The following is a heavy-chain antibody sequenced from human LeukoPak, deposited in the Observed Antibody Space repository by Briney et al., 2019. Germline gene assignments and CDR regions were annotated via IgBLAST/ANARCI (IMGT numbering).Heavy chain of an antibody. CDR1: GFTFSSYA. J-gene: IGHJ6*02. CDR2: ISYDGSNK. Sequence: GRSLRLSCAASGFTFSSYAMHWVRQAPGKGLEWVAIISYDGSNKYYADSVKGRFTISRDNSKNTLYLQMNSLRAEDTAVYYCARVTGRGATITYYYGMDVWGQGTTVTVSS. D-gene: IGHD5-12*01. CDR3: ARVTGRGATITYYYGMDV. V-gene: IGHV3-30-3*01.